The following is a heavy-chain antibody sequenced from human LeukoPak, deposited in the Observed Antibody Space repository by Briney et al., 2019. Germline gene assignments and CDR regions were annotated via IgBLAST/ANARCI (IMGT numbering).Heavy chain of an antibody. D-gene: IGHD6-13*01. CDR1: GGTFSSYA. V-gene: IGHV1-69*04. CDR2: IIPILGIA. Sequence: ASVKVSCKASGGTFSSYAISWVRQAPGQGLEWMGRIIPILGIANYAQKFQGRVTITADKSTSTAYMELSSLRSEDTAVYYCASSPVPFGAAAGIIFGGWFDPWGQGTLVTVSS. J-gene: IGHJ5*02. CDR3: ASSPVPFGAAAGIIFGGWFDP.